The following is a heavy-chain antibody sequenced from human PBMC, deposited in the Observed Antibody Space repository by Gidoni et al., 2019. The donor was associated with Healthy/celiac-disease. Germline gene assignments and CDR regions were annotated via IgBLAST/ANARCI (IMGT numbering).Heavy chain of an antibody. V-gene: IGHV4-39*07. CDR3: ARVASGKSSTFDY. Sequence: QLQLQESGPGLVKPSVTLSLTCTVSGGSISSSSYYWGWIRQPPGKGLEWIGSIYYSGSTYYNPSLKSRVTISVDTSKNQFSLKLSSVTAADTAVYYCARVASGKSSTFDYWGQGTLVTVSS. CDR2: IYYSGST. CDR1: GGSISSSSYY. J-gene: IGHJ4*02. D-gene: IGHD3-10*01.